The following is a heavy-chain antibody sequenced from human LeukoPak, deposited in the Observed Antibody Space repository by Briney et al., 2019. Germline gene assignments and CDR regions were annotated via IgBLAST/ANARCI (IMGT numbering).Heavy chain of an antibody. CDR2: ASYTGRT. V-gene: IGHV4-59*11. CDR1: GGSLSGHY. J-gene: IGHJ4*02. Sequence: SETLSLTCTVSGGSLSGHYWSWIRQPPGKRLEWIGYASYTGRTKYNPSLQSRVTISIDTSKSQFSLKLTSVTSADTAVYSCARNYYGSGSYFGYWGQGTLVTVSS. CDR3: ARNYYGSGSYFGY. D-gene: IGHD3-10*01.